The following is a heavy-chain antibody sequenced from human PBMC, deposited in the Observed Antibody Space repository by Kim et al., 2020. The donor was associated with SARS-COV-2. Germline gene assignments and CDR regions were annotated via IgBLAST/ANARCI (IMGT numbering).Heavy chain of an antibody. CDR2: VWQDGTNK. Sequence: GGSLRLSCEVSGFTFGAYAMHWVRQAPGEGLEWVAIVWQDGTNKYYADSVEGRSTISRDNSKNTVYLEMNSLRAEDTAVYYCGRDRCHSSTCAHPFSDGMDVWGQGTTVTVSS. CDR3: GRDRCHSSTCAHPFSDGMDV. V-gene: IGHV3-33*01. J-gene: IGHJ6*02. CDR1: GFTFGAYA. D-gene: IGHD3-3*02.